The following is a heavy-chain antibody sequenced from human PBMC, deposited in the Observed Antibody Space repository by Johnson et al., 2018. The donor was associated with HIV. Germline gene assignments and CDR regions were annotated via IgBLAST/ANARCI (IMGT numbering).Heavy chain of an antibody. Sequence: VQLVESGGGLVQPGGSLRLSCAASGFTFSSYDMHWVRQATGKGLEWVSAIGTAGDTYYPGSVKGRFTISRENAKNSLYLQMNSLRAGDTAVYYCARGSGSSDAFDIWGQGTMVTVSS. CDR1: GFTFSSYD. CDR3: ARGSGSSDAFDI. D-gene: IGHD1-26*01. J-gene: IGHJ3*02. V-gene: IGHV3-13*01. CDR2: IGTAGDT.